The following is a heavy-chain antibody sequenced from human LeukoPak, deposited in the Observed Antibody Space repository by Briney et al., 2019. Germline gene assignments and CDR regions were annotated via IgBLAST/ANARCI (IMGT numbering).Heavy chain of an antibody. V-gene: IGHV4-59*01. CDR2: INYSGST. CDR1: GGPISTYY. CDR3: ARGYRSYDY. Sequence: KPSETLSLTCTVSGGPISTYYWNWIRQTPGKGLEWFAFINYSGSTNYNPSLKSRVTISIDTSKNQFSLKVHSVTAADTAMYYCARGYRSYDYWGQGTLVTVSS. J-gene: IGHJ4*02. D-gene: IGHD5-18*01.